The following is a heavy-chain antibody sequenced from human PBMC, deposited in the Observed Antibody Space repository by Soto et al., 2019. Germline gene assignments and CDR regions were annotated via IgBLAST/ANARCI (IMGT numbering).Heavy chain of an antibody. Sequence: GGSLRLSCAASGFNFSDYPMNWVRQAPGKGLEWVSSIRTISSAIYFADSVRGRFTISRDNARNSLYLQMTSLRDKDTAVYYCARETPSFDSWGQGTLVTVSS. CDR3: ARETPSFDS. V-gene: IGHV3-48*02. CDR1: GFNFSDYP. J-gene: IGHJ4*02. D-gene: IGHD2-15*01. CDR2: IRTISSAI.